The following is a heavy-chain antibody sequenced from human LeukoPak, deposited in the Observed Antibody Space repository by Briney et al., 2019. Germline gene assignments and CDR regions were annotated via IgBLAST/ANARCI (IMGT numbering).Heavy chain of an antibody. CDR1: GYTFSNYG. D-gene: IGHD6-13*01. CDR3: ARDLGSGIAEPFDH. J-gene: IGHJ4*02. CDR2: ISAYNGNT. Sequence: ASVNVSCKASGYTFSNYGISWVRQAPGQGLEWMGWISAYNGNTNYAQKLQGRVTMTTDTSTSIAYMELRSLRSDDTAVYYCARDLGSGIAEPFDHWGQGTLVTVSS. V-gene: IGHV1-18*01.